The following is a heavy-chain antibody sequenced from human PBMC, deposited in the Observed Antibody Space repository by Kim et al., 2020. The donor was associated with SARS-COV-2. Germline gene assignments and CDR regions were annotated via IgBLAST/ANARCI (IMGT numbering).Heavy chain of an antibody. D-gene: IGHD4-17*01. CDR1: GFTFGSYW. CDR3: ARRRYTSSDYNFDY. Sequence: GGSLRLSCAASGFTFGSYWMHWVRQAPGKGLVWVSRISSDGGTISYADSVKGRFTISRDNAKSSLYLQMNSLRAEDTAVYYCARRRYTSSDYNFDYWGQG. CDR2: ISSDGGTI. V-gene: IGHV3-74*01. J-gene: IGHJ4*02.